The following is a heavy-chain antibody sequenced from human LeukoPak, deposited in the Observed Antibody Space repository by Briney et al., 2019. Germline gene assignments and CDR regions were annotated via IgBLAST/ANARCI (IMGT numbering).Heavy chain of an antibody. Sequence: GGSLRLSCAASGFTFDNYGMSWVRQVPGKGLEWVSSINANGGSTAYADSVRGRFTISRDNAKNSLYLQMNSLRAEDTAVYYCARPRGAVAGIEYFQHWGQGTLVTVSS. CDR1: GFTFDNYG. CDR2: INANGGST. V-gene: IGHV3-20*04. D-gene: IGHD6-19*01. CDR3: ARPRGAVAGIEYFQH. J-gene: IGHJ1*01.